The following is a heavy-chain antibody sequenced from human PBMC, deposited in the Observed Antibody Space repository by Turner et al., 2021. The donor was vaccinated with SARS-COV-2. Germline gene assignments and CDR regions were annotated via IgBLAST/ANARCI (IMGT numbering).Heavy chain of an antibody. D-gene: IGHD3-3*01. CDR3: ARERRGYYAEY. CDR1: GFSFSNYA. J-gene: IGHJ4*02. V-gene: IGHV3-30*04. Sequence: VKLVESGGGVVQPGGSLRLLCAASGFSFSNYAMHWVRQAPGKGLEWVAIISYDGRNKYYADSVKGRFTISRDDSKSTLYLQMNSLRPEDTAIYYCARERRGYYAEYWGQGTLVTVSS. CDR2: ISYDGRNK.